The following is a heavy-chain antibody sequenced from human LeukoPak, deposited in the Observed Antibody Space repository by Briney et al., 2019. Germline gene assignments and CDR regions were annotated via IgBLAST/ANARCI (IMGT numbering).Heavy chain of an antibody. CDR2: IIPIFGTA. D-gene: IGHD3-9*01. Sequence: SVKVSCKASGGTFSSYAISWVRQAPGQGLEWMGGIIPIFGTANYAQKFQGRVTITADESTSTAYMELSSLRSEDTAVYYCARAFMPQKGILTGYALPYGMDVWGQGTTVTVSS. CDR3: ARAFMPQKGILTGYALPYGMDV. CDR1: GGTFSSYA. V-gene: IGHV1-69*13. J-gene: IGHJ6*02.